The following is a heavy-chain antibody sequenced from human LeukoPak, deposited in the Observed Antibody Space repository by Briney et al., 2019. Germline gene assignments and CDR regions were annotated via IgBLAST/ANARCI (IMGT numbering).Heavy chain of an antibody. D-gene: IGHD5-18*01. J-gene: IGHJ4*02. CDR2: INPSGGST. Sequence: GASVKVSCKASGYTFTSYYMHWVRQAPGQGLEWMGIINPSGGSTSYAQKFQGRVTMTRDTSTSTVYMELSSLRSEDTAVYYCARDPNAWIQLGHFDYWGQGTLVTVSS. CDR1: GYTFTSYY. V-gene: IGHV1-46*01. CDR3: ARDPNAWIQLGHFDY.